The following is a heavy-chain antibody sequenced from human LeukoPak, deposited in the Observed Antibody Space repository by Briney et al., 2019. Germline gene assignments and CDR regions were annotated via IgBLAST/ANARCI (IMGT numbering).Heavy chain of an antibody. V-gene: IGHV4-4*08. CDR2: IWPSGST. J-gene: IGHJ4*02. D-gene: IGHD2-21*01. Sequence: SETLSLTCTVSGGSISSYYWSWIRQPPGKGLEWIGYIWPSGSTNYNPSLSGRVAISLDKSRNHFTLMVTAVTAADTAFYYCAGKGPEHLPTYFDHWGRGILVTVSS. CDR1: GGSISSYY. CDR3: AGKGPEHLPTYFDH.